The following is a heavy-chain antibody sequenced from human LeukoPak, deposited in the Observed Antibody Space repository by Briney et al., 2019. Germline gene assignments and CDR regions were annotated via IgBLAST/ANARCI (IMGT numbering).Heavy chain of an antibody. D-gene: IGHD1-26*01. J-gene: IGHJ4*02. V-gene: IGHV3-23*01. CDR1: GFTFSSYD. Sequence: PGGSLRLSCAASGFTFSSYDMSWVRQAPGKGLKWVSAITGSVSSTYYADSVKGRFTISRDNTKNTLYLQMNSLRAEDTAVYYCAKDHGGTYATFDYWGQGTLVTVPS. CDR2: ITGSVSST. CDR3: AKDHGGTYATFDY.